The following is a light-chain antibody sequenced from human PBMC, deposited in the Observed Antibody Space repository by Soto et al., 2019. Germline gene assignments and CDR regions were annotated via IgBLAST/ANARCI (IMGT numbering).Light chain of an antibody. J-gene: IGKJ4*01. CDR3: QQYDNLYT. CDR1: QDISNY. Sequence: DIQMTQSPSSLSASVGDRVTITCQASQDISNYLNWYQQKPGKAPKLLIYDASNLETGVPSRFSGSGSGTDFTFTISSLQPEDIATYYCQQYDNLYTFGGGTKGDIK. V-gene: IGKV1-33*01. CDR2: DAS.